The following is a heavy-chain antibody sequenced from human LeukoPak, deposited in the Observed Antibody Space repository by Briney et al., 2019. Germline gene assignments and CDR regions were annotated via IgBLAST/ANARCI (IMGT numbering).Heavy chain of an antibody. V-gene: IGHV1-69*01. Sequence: SVKVSCKASGGTFSSYAISWVRQAPGQGLEWMGGIIPIFGTANYAQKFQGRVTITADESTSTAYMELSSLRSEDTAVYYCARYYGLYYYYGMDVWAKGPRSPSP. D-gene: IGHD3-10*01. CDR2: IIPIFGTA. J-gene: IGHJ6*02. CDR3: ARYYGLYYYYGMDV. CDR1: GGTFSSYA.